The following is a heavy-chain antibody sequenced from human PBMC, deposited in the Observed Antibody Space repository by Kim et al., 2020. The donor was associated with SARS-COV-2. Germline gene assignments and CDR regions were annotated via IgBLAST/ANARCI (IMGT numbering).Heavy chain of an antibody. V-gene: IGHV3-7*01. Sequence: GGSLRLSCAASGFTFSSYWMSWVRQAPGKGLEWVANIKQDGSEKYYVDSVKGRFTISRDNAKNSLYLQMNSLRAEDTAEYYCARERDCTNGVCNYYYYGMDGWGQGTTVTDSS. D-gene: IGHD2-8*01. CDR2: IKQDGSEK. J-gene: IGHJ6*02. CDR1: GFTFSSYW. CDR3: ARERDCTNGVCNYYYYGMDG.